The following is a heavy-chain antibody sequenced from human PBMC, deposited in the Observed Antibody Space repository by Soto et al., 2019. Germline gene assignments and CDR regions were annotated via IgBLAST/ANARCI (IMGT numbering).Heavy chain of an antibody. V-gene: IGHV3-7*01. Sequence: GGSLRLSCAASGFTFTNYWMSWVRQAPGKGLEWVANIKQDGSEKYYVDSVEGRFTLSRENAKNSLYLQMNSLRAEDTAMYSCARAAYSNGWTFDYWGQGTRVTVSS. CDR1: GFTFTNYW. CDR3: ARAAYSNGWTFDY. J-gene: IGHJ4*01. D-gene: IGHD6-19*01. CDR2: IKQDGSEK.